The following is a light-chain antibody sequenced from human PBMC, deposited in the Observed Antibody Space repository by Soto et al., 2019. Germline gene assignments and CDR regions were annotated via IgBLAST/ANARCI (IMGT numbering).Light chain of an antibody. V-gene: IGLV2-23*01. CDR2: EDN. CDR3: CSYADSTTVV. Sequence: QSVLTQPASVSGSPGQSITISCTGSGRSYNLVSWFQQSPGKAPKLIIYEDNKRPSGVSNRFSGSKSGNTASLTISGLQPEDEADYYCCSYADSTTVVFGGGTKLPVL. J-gene: IGLJ3*02. CDR1: GRSYNL.